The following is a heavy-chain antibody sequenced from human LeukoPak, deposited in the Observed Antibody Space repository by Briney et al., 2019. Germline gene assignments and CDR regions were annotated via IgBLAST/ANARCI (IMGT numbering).Heavy chain of an antibody. V-gene: IGHV3-30*04. CDR2: ISYDGSNK. CDR1: GFTFSNYA. D-gene: IGHD3-10*01. Sequence: GRSLRLSCAASGFTFSNYAMHWVRQAPGKGLEWVAVISYDGSNKYYADSVKGRFTISRDNSKNTLYLQMNSLRAEDTAMCYCARENYGSGSYWFDPWGQGTLVTVSS. J-gene: IGHJ5*02. CDR3: ARENYGSGSYWFDP.